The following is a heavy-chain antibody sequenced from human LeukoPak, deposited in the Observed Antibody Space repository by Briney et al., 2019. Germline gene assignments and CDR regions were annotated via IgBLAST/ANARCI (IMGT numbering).Heavy chain of an antibody. CDR1: GYTFTGYY. Sequence: ASVKVSCKTSGYTFTGYYMQWVRQAPGQGLEWMGRINPNTGGANYAQKFKGRVTMTRDTSISTGYMELTRVRSDDTAVYYGARSRIVGGTHFDYWGQGTLVAVSS. D-gene: IGHD1-26*01. V-gene: IGHV1-2*06. J-gene: IGHJ4*02. CDR2: INPNTGGA. CDR3: ARSRIVGGTHFDY.